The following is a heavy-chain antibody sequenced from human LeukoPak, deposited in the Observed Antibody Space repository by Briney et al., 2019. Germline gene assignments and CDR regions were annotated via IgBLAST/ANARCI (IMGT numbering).Heavy chain of an antibody. CDR2: IIPILGIA. D-gene: IGHD6-19*01. CDR1: GGTFSSYA. V-gene: IGHV1-69*04. J-gene: IGHJ4*02. CDR3: ARTPESVAGTRYYLDY. Sequence: SVKVSCKASGGTFSSYAISWVRQAPGQGLEWMGRIIPILGIANYAQKFQGRVTITADKSTSTAYMELSSLRSEDTAVYYCARTPESVAGTRYYLDYWGQGTLVTVSS.